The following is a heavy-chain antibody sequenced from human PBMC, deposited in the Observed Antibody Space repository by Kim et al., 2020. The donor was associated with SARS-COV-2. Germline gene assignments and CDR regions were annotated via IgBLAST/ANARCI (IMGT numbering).Heavy chain of an antibody. CDR2: IYYSGST. CDR1: GGSISSYY. Sequence: SETLSLTCTVSGGSISSYYWSWIRQPPGKGLEWIGYIYYSGSTNYNPSLTSRVTISVDTSKNQFSLKLSSVTAAATAVYYCAGEPPYYDFFDYWGQGTLGTVSS. V-gene: IGHV4-59*01. J-gene: IGHJ4*02. CDR3: AGEPPYYDFFDY. D-gene: IGHD3-3*01.